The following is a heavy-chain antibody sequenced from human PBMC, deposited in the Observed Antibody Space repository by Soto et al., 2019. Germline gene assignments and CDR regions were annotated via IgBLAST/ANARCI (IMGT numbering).Heavy chain of an antibody. CDR3: AKDLAAKAATEGYYGMDV. CDR1: GFTFSSYG. Sequence: QVQLVESGGGVVQPGRSLRLSCAASGFTFSSYGMHWVRQAPGKGLEWVAVISYDGSNKYYADSVKGRFTISRDNSKNTLYLQMNSLRAEDTAVYYCAKDLAAKAATEGYYGMDVWGQGTTVTVSS. J-gene: IGHJ6*02. D-gene: IGHD2-15*01. V-gene: IGHV3-30*18. CDR2: ISYDGSNK.